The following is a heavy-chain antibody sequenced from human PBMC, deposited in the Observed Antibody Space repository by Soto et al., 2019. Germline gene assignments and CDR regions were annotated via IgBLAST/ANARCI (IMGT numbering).Heavy chain of an antibody. J-gene: IGHJ6*02. CDR2: ISSSSSYT. CDR1: GFTFSDYY. CDR3: ARGSPESAVAENYYYYGMDV. V-gene: IGHV3-11*05. D-gene: IGHD6-19*01. Sequence: QVQLVESGGGLVKPGGSLRLSCAASGFTFSDYYMSWIRQAPGKGLEWVSYISSSSSYTNYADSVKGRFTISRDNAKNSLYLQMNSLRAEDTAVYYCARGSPESAVAENYYYYGMDVWGQGTTVTVSS.